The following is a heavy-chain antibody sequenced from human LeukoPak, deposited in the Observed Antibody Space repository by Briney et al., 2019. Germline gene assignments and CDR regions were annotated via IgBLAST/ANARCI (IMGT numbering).Heavy chain of an antibody. D-gene: IGHD6-6*01. V-gene: IGHV1-18*01. Sequence: ASVKVSCKASGYTFTNYGISWVRQAPGQGLEWMGWISAYNGNTNYAQKLQGRVTMTTDTSTSTAYMDLRSLRSDDTAVYYCARAVAIYSNSNRPFDSWGQGTLVTVSS. CDR3: ARAVAIYSNSNRPFDS. CDR2: ISAYNGNT. J-gene: IGHJ4*02. CDR1: GYTFTNYG.